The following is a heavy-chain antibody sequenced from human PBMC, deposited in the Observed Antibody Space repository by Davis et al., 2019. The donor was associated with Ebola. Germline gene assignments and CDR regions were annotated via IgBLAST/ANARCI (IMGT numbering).Heavy chain of an antibody. Sequence: PGGSLRLSCAASGFTFSDYYMSWIRQAPGKGLEWVSYISSSGSTIYYADSVKGRFTISRDNAKNSLYLQMNSLRAEDTAVYYCARDRRYYDSSGLPDYWGQGTLVTVSS. CDR2: ISSSGSTI. CDR3: ARDRRYYDSSGLPDY. D-gene: IGHD3-22*01. V-gene: IGHV3-11*01. CDR1: GFTFSDYY. J-gene: IGHJ4*02.